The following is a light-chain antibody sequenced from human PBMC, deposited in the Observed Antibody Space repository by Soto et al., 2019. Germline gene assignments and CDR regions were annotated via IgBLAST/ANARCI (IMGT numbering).Light chain of an antibody. CDR3: PQRSNGRWT. J-gene: IGKJ1*01. CDR2: DAS. CDR1: QSVSSY. V-gene: IGKV3-11*01. Sequence: EIVLTQSPATLSLSPGERATLSCRASQSVSSYLAWYQQKPGQAPRLLIYDASNRATGIPARFSGSGSGTDFPPTISSLEPEDFAVYYCPQRSNGRWTFGQGTKV.